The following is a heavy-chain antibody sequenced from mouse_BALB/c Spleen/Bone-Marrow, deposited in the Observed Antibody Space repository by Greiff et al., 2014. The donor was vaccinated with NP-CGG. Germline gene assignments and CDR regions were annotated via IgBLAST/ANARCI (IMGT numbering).Heavy chain of an antibody. Sequence: EVKLVESGGDLAKPGGSLQLSCAASGFTFSTYAMSWVRQTPEKRLEWVATISSSGSYTYYPDSVKGRFTISRDNAKNTLYLQMSSLRSEDTAMFYCSRLRMITTYFDVWGAGTTVTVSS. V-gene: IGHV5-9-3*01. CDR2: ISSSGSYT. CDR3: SRLRMITTYFDV. D-gene: IGHD2-4*01. J-gene: IGHJ1*01. CDR1: GFTFSTYA.